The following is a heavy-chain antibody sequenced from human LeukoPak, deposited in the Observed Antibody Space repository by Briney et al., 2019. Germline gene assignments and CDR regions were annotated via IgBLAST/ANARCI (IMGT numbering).Heavy chain of an antibody. CDR2: ISSSSSAI. J-gene: IGHJ4*02. D-gene: IGHD3-16*01. CDR3: ATQAGYYDSGFSDI. V-gene: IGHV3-48*02. Sequence: GGSLRLSCAASGFTFSSCWMSWVRQAPGKGLEWVAYISSSSSAIYYEDSVKGRFTISRDNARDSLYLQMNSLRDEDTAVYYCATQAGYYDSGFSDIWGQGTLVTVSS. CDR1: GFTFSSCW.